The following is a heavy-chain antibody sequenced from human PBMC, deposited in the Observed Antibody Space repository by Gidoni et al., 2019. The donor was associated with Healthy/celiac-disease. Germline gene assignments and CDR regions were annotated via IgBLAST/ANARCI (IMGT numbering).Heavy chain of an antibody. D-gene: IGHD3-3*01. J-gene: IGHJ3*02. Sequence: EVQLVESGGGLVKPGGSLRLSCAASGFTFSTAWMIWVRQAPWKGLEWVVRIKSKTDGGTTDYAAPVKGRFTISRDDSKNTLYLQMNSLKTEDTAVYYCTTSISTYYDFWSGDDAFDIWGQGTMVTVSS. CDR2: IKSKTDGGTT. CDR1: GFTFSTAW. CDR3: TTSISTYYDFWSGDDAFDI. V-gene: IGHV3-15*07.